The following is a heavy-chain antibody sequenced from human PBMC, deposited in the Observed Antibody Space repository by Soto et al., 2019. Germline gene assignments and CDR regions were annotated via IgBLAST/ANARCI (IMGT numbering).Heavy chain of an antibody. Sequence: QVQLVQSGAEVKKPGASGKVSCKASGYTFTSYDINWGRQATGQGLEWMGWMNPNSGNTGYAQKFLGRVTMDRNTSISTAYMELRSLRSEDTAVYYCARTLYGDNVDYWGQGTLVTVYS. V-gene: IGHV1-8*01. J-gene: IGHJ4*02. CDR2: MNPNSGNT. CDR3: ARTLYGDNVDY. CDR1: GYTFTSYD. D-gene: IGHD4-17*01.